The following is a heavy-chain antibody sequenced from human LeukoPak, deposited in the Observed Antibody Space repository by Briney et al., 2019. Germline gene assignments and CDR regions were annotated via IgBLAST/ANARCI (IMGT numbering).Heavy chain of an antibody. J-gene: IGHJ4*02. CDR1: GFTFSSYA. V-gene: IGHV3-30-3*01. CDR3: ARLWFGESHFDY. Sequence: GGSLRLSCAASGFTFSSYAMHWVRQAPGKGLEWVAVISYDGSNKYYADSVKGRFTISRDNSKNTLYLQMNSLRAEDTAVYYCARLWFGESHFDYWGQGTLVTVSP. CDR2: ISYDGSNK. D-gene: IGHD3-10*01.